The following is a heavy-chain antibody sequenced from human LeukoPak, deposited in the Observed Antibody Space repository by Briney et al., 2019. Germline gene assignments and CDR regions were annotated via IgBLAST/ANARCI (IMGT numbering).Heavy chain of an antibody. V-gene: IGHV4-59*01. CDR3: ARDPSSYYDSSGYPLPDAFDI. Sequence: SETLSLTCTVSGGSISSYYWSWIRQPSGKGLEWIGYIYYSGSTNYNPSLKSRVTISVDTSKNQFSLKLSSVTAADTAVYYCARDPSSYYDSSGYPLPDAFDIWGQGTMVTVSS. CDR2: IYYSGST. D-gene: IGHD3-22*01. J-gene: IGHJ3*02. CDR1: GGSISSYY.